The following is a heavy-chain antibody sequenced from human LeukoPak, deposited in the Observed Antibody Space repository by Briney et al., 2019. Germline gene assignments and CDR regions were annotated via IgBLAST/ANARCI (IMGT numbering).Heavy chain of an antibody. J-gene: IGHJ4*02. CDR1: GFTFSTYG. Sequence: GGSLRLSCAASGFTFSTYGMNWVRQAPGKGLEWVSSISSSSSYIYYADSVKGRFAISRDNAKNSLYLQMNSLRAEDTAVYYCAREGGGSYYATFDYWGQGTLVTVSS. D-gene: IGHD1-26*01. CDR3: AREGGGSYYATFDY. V-gene: IGHV3-21*01. CDR2: ISSSSSYI.